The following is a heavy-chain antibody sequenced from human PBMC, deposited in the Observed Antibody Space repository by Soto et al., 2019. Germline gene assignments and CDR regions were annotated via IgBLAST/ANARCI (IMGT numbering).Heavy chain of an antibody. Sequence: SLTCAVSGGSISSGGYSWSWIRQPPGKGLEWIGYIYHSGSTYYNPSLKSRVTISVDRSKNQFSLKLSSVTAADTAVYYCARSQQLTHLDYWGQGTLVTVSS. CDR1: GGSISSGGYS. CDR2: IYHSGST. CDR3: ARSQQLTHLDY. D-gene: IGHD6-13*01. J-gene: IGHJ4*02. V-gene: IGHV4-30-2*01.